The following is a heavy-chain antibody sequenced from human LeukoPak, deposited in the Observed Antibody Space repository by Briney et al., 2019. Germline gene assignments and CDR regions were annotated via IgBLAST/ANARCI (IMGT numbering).Heavy chain of an antibody. Sequence: PGGSLSLSCAASGFTFSSYSMNWVRQAPGKGLEWVSYISSSSSTIYYADSVKGRFTISRDNAKNSLYLQMNSLRAEDTAVYYCARGTPGYCSGGSCYPSWGQGTLVTVSS. V-gene: IGHV3-48*01. CDR3: ARGTPGYCSGGSCYPS. J-gene: IGHJ4*02. CDR2: ISSSSSTI. D-gene: IGHD2-15*01. CDR1: GFTFSSYS.